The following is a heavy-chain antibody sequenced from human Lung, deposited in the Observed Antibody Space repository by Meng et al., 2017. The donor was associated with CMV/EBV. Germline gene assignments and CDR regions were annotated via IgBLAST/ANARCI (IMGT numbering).Heavy chain of an antibody. CDR3: AREGTMVRGVYYYYYGMDV. Sequence: SETLSLXCTVSGGSISSSSYYWGWIRQPPGRGLEWIGTIYYSGSTYYNPSLKSRVTISLDTSKNQFSLKLSSVTAADTAVYYCAREGTMVRGVYYYYYGMDVWGQGTTVTVSS. J-gene: IGHJ6*02. CDR2: IYYSGST. D-gene: IGHD3-10*01. V-gene: IGHV4-39*07. CDR1: GGSISSSSYY.